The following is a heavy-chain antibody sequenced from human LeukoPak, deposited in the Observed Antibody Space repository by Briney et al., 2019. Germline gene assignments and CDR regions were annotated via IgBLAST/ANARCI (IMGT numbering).Heavy chain of an antibody. CDR1: GGSFSGYY. D-gene: IGHD4-17*01. Sequence: SSETLSLTCAVYGGSFSGYYWSWIRQPPGKGLEWIGEINHSGSTNYNPSLKSRVTISVDTSKNQFSLKLRSVTAADTAVYYCARCETVTCIDYWGQGTLVTVSS. V-gene: IGHV4-34*01. CDR2: INHSGST. CDR3: ARCETVTCIDY. J-gene: IGHJ4*02.